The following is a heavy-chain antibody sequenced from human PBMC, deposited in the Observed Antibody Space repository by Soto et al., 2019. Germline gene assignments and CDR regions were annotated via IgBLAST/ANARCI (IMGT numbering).Heavy chain of an antibody. D-gene: IGHD3-10*01. CDR3: ARDRARSYYYDGMDV. CDR1: VGSISSGDYY. V-gene: IGHV4-30-4*01. Sequence: QVQLQESGPGLVKPSQTLSLTCTVSVGSISSGDYYWSWIRQPPGTGLEWIGYIYYSGSTYYNPSLKSRVNISVDTSKNQFSLKLSSVTAADTAVYDCARDRARSYYYDGMDVWGQGPTVTVSS. J-gene: IGHJ6*02. CDR2: IYYSGST.